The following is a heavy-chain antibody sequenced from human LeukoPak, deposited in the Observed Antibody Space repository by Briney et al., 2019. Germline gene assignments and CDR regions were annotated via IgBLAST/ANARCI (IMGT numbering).Heavy chain of an antibody. V-gene: IGHV3-30*18. CDR2: ISYDGSNK. CDR3: AKAFYSSSSYYYYYYMDV. CDR1: GFTFSSYG. D-gene: IGHD6-6*01. Sequence: GGSLRLSCAASGFTFSSYGMHWVRQAPGKGLERVAVISYDGSNKYYADSVKGRFTISRDNSKNTLYLQMNSLRAEDTAVYYCAKAFYSSSSYYYYYYMDVWGKGTTVTVSS. J-gene: IGHJ6*03.